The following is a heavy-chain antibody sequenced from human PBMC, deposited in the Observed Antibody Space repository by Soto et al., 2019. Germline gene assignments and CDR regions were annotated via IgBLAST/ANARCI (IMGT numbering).Heavy chain of an antibody. CDR3: AKDMTHYQGLVPYYYYYGMDV. Sequence: GGSLRLSCAASGFTFSSYAMSWVRQAPGKGLEWVSAISGSGGSTYYADSVKGRFTISRDNSKNTLYLQMNSLRAEDTAVYYCAKDMTHYQGLVPYYYYYGMDVWGQGTTVTVSS. CDR2: ISGSGGST. D-gene: IGHD6-19*01. V-gene: IGHV3-23*01. J-gene: IGHJ6*02. CDR1: GFTFSSYA.